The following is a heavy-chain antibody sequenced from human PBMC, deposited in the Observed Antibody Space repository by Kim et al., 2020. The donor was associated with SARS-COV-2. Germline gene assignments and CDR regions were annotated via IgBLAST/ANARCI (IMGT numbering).Heavy chain of an antibody. D-gene: IGHD2-15*01. V-gene: IGHV4-4*02. CDR2: IYHSGST. CDR3: ASRYCSGGSCYSEQGNYYCYGMDV. Sequence: SETLSLTCAVSGGSISSSNWWSWVRQPPGKGLEWIGEIYHSGSTNYNPSLKSRVTISVDKSKNQFSLKLSSVTAADTAVYYCASRYCSGGSCYSEQGNYYCYGMDVWGQGTTVTVSS. J-gene: IGHJ6*02. CDR1: GGSISSSNW.